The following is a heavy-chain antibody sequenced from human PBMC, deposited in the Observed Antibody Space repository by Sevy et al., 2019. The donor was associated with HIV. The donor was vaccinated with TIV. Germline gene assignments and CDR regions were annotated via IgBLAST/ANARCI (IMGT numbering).Heavy chain of an antibody. CDR2: ISYSAEYI. CDR3: ARDEGCYDPLDY. Sequence: GGSLRLSCATSGFTFTSYTMNWVRQAPGKGLEWVSSISYSAEYIYYADSVKGRFTISRDNAKNSLFLQMNSLRGEDTAVYYCARDEGCYDPLDYWGQGTLVTVSS. V-gene: IGHV3-21*01. D-gene: IGHD3-16*01. CDR1: GFTFTSYT. J-gene: IGHJ4*02.